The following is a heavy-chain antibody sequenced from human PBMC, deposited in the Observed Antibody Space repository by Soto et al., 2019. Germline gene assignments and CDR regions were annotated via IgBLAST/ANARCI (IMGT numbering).Heavy chain of an antibody. Sequence: EAQVVESGRGLVQPGGSLRLSCAASGFTFSSYSMNWVRQAPGKGLEWVSYISSSSSTIFYAESVKGRFTIASDNDKNSLYLQMNSLRAEDTAVYYCARDIDGGGQGTLVTVSS. D-gene: IGHD2-15*01. J-gene: IGHJ4*02. CDR1: GFTFSSYS. CDR3: ARDIDG. V-gene: IGHV3-48*01. CDR2: ISSSSSTI.